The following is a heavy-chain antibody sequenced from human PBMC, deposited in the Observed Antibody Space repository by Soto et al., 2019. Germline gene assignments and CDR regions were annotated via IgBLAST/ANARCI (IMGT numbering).Heavy chain of an antibody. D-gene: IGHD6-19*01. V-gene: IGHV3-7*01. CDR1: GFTFSSYW. J-gene: IGHJ4*02. CDR3: ARDGGSGWFDY. Sequence: GGSLRLSCAASGFTFSSYWVTWVRQAPGKGLEWVANIRQDGSEKYYVDSVKGRFTISRDNAKSSLSLQMNSLGAEDTAVYYCARDGGSGWFDYWGQGALVTVSS. CDR2: IRQDGSEK.